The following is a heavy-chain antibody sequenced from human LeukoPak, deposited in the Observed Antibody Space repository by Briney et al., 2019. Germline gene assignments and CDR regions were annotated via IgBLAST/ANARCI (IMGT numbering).Heavy chain of an antibody. CDR3: ARDYYGMDV. CDR2: MNPNSGNT. V-gene: IGHV1-8*02. J-gene: IGHJ6*02. CDR1: GYTFTSYD. Sequence: ASVKVSCKASGYTFTSYDISWVRQATGQGLEWMGWMNPNSGNTGYAQKFQGRATMTRNTSISTAHMELSSLRFEDTAVYYCARDYYGMDVWGQGTTVTVSS.